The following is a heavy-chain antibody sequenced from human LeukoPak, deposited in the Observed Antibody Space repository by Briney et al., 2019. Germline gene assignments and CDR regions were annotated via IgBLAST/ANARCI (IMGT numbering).Heavy chain of an antibody. CDR3: VSTIVGPSFDAFDI. J-gene: IGHJ3*02. D-gene: IGHD1-26*01. CDR2: ISGSSSYI. V-gene: IGHV3-21*04. CDR1: GFTFSSYS. Sequence: GGSLRLSCAASGFTFSSYSMNWVRQAPGKGLEWVSCISGSSSYIYSADSVKGRFTISRDTSKNTLYLQMNSLRVDDTAVYYCVSTIVGPSFDAFDIWGQGTMVTVSS.